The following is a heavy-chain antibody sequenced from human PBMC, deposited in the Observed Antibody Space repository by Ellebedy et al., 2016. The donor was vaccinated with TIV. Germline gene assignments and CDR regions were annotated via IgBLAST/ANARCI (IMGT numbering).Heavy chain of an antibody. CDR2: LSSTSSYI. CDR3: ARAIGVADCS. D-gene: IGHD2-21*02. CDR1: GFTFSRYT. V-gene: IGHV3-21*01. Sequence: PGGSLRLSCAASGFTFSRYTINWVRQAPGKGLEWVSSLSSTSSYIYYADSAKGRFTISRDNAKNSLYLQMNSLRDEDTAVYYCARAIGVADCSWGQGTLVTVSS. J-gene: IGHJ5*02.